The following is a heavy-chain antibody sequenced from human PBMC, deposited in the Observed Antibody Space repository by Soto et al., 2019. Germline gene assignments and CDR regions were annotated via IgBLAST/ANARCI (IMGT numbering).Heavy chain of an antibody. CDR1: GFSISSAW. CDR2: IKTKIEGETT. CDR3: TTGSVEGV. J-gene: IGHJ6*02. D-gene: IGHD2-15*01. Sequence: QLVESGGGLVRPGGSLRLSCSASGFSISSAWMNWVRQAPGKGLEWVGRIKTKIEGETTHYAAPVSGRFTVSRDDSKNMLYLQMNSPKADDTALYYCTTGSVEGVWGQGTTVTVSS. V-gene: IGHV3-15*07.